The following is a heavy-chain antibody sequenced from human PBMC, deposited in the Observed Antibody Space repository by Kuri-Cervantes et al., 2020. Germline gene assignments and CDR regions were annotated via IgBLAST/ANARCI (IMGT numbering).Heavy chain of an antibody. Sequence: SETLSLTCTVSGGSINSGDYYWSWIRQPPGKGLEWIGSIYHSGSTYYNPSLKSRVTISVDTSKNQFSLKLSSVTAADTAVYYCARVVDYCTTGYCYYMDVWAKGTTVTVSS. D-gene: IGHD3-16*01. CDR1: GGSINSGDYY. CDR3: ARVVDYCTTGYCYYMDV. CDR2: IYHSGST. J-gene: IGHJ6*03. V-gene: IGHV4-39*07.